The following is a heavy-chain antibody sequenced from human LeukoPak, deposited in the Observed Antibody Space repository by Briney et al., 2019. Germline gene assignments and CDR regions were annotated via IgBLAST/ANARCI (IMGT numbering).Heavy chain of an antibody. J-gene: IGHJ4*02. CDR3: ATGVVAAAGRYYFNY. Sequence: ETLSLTCTVSGDSISTYYWSWIRQPPGKGLEWVSSISSSNVFIYYADSVKGRFTISRDNAKNSLHLQMNSLRAEDTAVYYCATGVVAAAGRYYFNYWGQGALVTVSS. CDR1: GDSISTYY. CDR2: ISSSNVFI. V-gene: IGHV3-21*01. D-gene: IGHD6-13*01.